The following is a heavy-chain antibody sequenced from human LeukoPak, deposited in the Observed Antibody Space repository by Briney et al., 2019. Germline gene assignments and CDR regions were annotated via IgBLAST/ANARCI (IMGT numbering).Heavy chain of an antibody. V-gene: IGHV1-24*01. Sequence: ASVKVSCKVSGYTLTELSMHWVRQAPGKGLEWMGGFDPEDGETIYAQKFQGRVTMTEDTSTSTAYMELRSLRSDDTAVYYCARSSYYDILTGYAFDIWGQGTMVTVSS. CDR2: FDPEDGET. CDR1: GYTLTELS. CDR3: ARSSYYDILTGYAFDI. D-gene: IGHD3-9*01. J-gene: IGHJ3*02.